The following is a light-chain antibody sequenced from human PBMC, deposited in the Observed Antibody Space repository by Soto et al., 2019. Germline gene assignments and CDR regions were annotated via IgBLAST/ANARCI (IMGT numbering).Light chain of an antibody. CDR2: DVK. J-gene: IGLJ2*01. CDR1: SRDIGAYNY. CDR3: CSYADTYTWL. V-gene: IGLV2-11*01. Sequence: QSALTQPASVSGSPGQSITISCTGTSRDIGAYNYVSWYQQHPGKAPKVMIYDVKKRPSGVPDRFSGSKFANTASLTISGLQAEDEADYYCCSYADTYTWLFGGGTKLTVL.